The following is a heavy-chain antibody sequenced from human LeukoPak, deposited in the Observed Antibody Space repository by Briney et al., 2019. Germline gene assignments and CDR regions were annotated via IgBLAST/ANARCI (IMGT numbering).Heavy chain of an antibody. J-gene: IGHJ5*02. Sequence: ASVNVSCKASGYTFTSYYLHWVRQAPGQGLEWMGIINPSGGSRSYAQKFQGRVTMTRDTSTSTVYMELSSLRSEDTAVYYCARTLTLPNWFDPWGQGTLVLVSP. CDR3: ARTLTLPNWFDP. V-gene: IGHV1-46*01. D-gene: IGHD2-21*02. CDR2: INPSGGSR. CDR1: GYTFTSYY.